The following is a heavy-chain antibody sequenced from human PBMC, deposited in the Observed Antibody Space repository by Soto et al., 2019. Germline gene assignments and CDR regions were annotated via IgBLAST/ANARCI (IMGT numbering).Heavy chain of an antibody. CDR1: GGSFSSYA. CDR2: ISAYNGNT. V-gene: IGHV1-18*01. J-gene: IGHJ5*02. CDR3: ARATRGDFWSGYYRGNLFDP. D-gene: IGHD3-3*01. Sequence: GGPVKVSCEECGGSFSSYAISSARQAPGQGLEWMGWISAYNGNTNYAQKLQGRVTMTTDTSTSTAYMELRSLRSDDTAVYYCARATRGDFWSGYYRGNLFDPWGQGTLVAASS.